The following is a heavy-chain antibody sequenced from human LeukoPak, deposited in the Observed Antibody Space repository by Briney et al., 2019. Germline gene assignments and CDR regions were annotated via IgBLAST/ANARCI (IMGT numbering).Heavy chain of an antibody. CDR1: GFTFSDFC. D-gene: IGHD3-22*01. CDR2: ISYDGRNK. CDR3: AKFFYYYERSGYDFDAFDI. Sequence: GGSLRLSCVASGFTFSDFCMHWVRQAPGKGPEWVAVISYDGRNKYFADSVKGRFTIPRDNSKNTLYLQMSSLRAADTAVYYCAKFFYYYERSGYDFDAFDIWGQGTMVTVSS. J-gene: IGHJ3*02. V-gene: IGHV3-30*18.